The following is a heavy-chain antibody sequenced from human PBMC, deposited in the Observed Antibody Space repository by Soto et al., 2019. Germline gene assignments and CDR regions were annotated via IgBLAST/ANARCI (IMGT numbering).Heavy chain of an antibody. Sequence: GASVKASCKASGFTFTSSAVQWLRQARGQRLEWIGWIVVGSGNTNYAQKFQERVTITRDMSTSTAYMELSSLRSEDTAVYYCAAEGLYSSSWYPTGYYYGMDVWG. CDR1: GFTFTSSA. CDR2: IVVGSGNT. D-gene: IGHD6-13*01. V-gene: IGHV1-58*01. J-gene: IGHJ6*02. CDR3: AAEGLYSSSWYPTGYYYGMDV.